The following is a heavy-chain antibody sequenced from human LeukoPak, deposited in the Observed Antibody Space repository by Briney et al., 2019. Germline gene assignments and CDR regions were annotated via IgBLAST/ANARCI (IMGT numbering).Heavy chain of an antibody. CDR2: ISSSSSYI. V-gene: IGHV3-21*01. CDR3: ARYRYCSSTSCYPNWFDP. CDR1: GFTFSSYS. D-gene: IGHD2-2*01. Sequence: PGGSLRLSCAASGFTFSSYSLNWVRQAPGKGLEWVSSISSSSSYIYYADSVKSRFTISRDNAKNTLYLQMNSLRAEDTGVYYCARYRYCSSTSCYPNWFDPWGQGTLVTVSS. J-gene: IGHJ5*02.